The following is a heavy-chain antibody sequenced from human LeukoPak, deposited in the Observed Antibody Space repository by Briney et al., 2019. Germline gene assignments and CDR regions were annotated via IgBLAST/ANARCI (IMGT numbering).Heavy chain of an antibody. CDR1: GFTVSSNY. D-gene: IGHD3-10*01. V-gene: IGHV3-53*01. CDR3: ARSGGMVRGPVDY. CDR2: IYSGGST. J-gene: IGHJ4*02. Sequence: QPGGSLRLSCAASGFTVSSNYMSWVRQAPGKGLEWVSVIYSGGSTYYADSVKGRFTISRDNSKNTLYLQMNSLRAEDTAVYYCARSGGMVRGPVDYWGQGTLVTVSS.